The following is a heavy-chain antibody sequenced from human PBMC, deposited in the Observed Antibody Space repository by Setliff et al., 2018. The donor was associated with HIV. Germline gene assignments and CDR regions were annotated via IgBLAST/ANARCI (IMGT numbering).Heavy chain of an antibody. CDR3: ARGGTSSNWFDP. CDR1: GGSIISGDHY. CDR2: IYHSGST. V-gene: IGHV4-39*07. D-gene: IGHD1-26*01. J-gene: IGHJ5*02. Sequence: LSLTCTVSGGSIISGDHYWSWIRQPPGKGLEYIGSIYHSGSTYYNPSLQSRVTVSVDTSKPQFSLKMNSVTAADTAVYYCARGGTSSNWFDPWGQGTLVTVSS.